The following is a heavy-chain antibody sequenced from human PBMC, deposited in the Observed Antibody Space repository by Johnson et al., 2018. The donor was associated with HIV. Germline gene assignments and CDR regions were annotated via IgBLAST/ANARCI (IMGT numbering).Heavy chain of an antibody. V-gene: IGHV3-30*04. CDR2: ISYDGHNE. J-gene: IGHJ3*02. D-gene: IGHD3-3*01. CDR1: EFIFSSYS. Sequence: QVQLVESGGGVVQPGGSLRLSCAASEFIFSSYSMHWVRQAPGMGLEWVAVISYDGHNEYYADSVEGRFTVSRDNTKNTLYLQMNSLRADDTAIYYCALTESRFLEWLFRAFDIWGQGTMVTVSS. CDR3: ALTESRFLEWLFRAFDI.